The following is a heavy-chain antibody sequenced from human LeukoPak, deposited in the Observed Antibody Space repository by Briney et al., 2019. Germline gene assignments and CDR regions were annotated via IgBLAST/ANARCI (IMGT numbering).Heavy chain of an antibody. Sequence: SETLSLTCTVSGVSISSGDYYWSWIRQPPGKGLEWIGYIYYSGSTYYNPSLKSRVTISVDTSKNQFSLKLSSVTAADTAVYYCARGSIAARPDFPDYWGQGTLVTVSS. V-gene: IGHV4-30-4*01. CDR3: ARGSIAARPDFPDY. J-gene: IGHJ4*02. CDR1: GVSISSGDYY. CDR2: IYYSGST. D-gene: IGHD6-6*01.